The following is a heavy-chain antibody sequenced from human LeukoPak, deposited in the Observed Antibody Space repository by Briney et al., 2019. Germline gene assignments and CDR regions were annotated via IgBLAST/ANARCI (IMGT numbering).Heavy chain of an antibody. Sequence: ASVTVSCTASGYTFTSYGISWVRQAHGQGLEWMGWISAYNGNTNYEQKLQGRVTMTTDTSTSTAYMELRSLRSDDTAVYYCARPRELLSHYYYMDVWGKGTTVTISS. CDR2: ISAYNGNT. J-gene: IGHJ6*03. D-gene: IGHD1-26*01. CDR3: ARPRELLSHYYYMDV. CDR1: GYTFTSYG. V-gene: IGHV1-18*01.